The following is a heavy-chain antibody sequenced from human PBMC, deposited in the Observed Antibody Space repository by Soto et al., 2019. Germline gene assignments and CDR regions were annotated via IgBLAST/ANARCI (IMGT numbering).Heavy chain of an antibody. CDR3: AREDTTVTTFDY. CDR2: IYYSGST. Sequence: SETLSLTCTVSGGSISSSSYYWGWIRQPPGKGLEWIGSIYYSGSTYYNPSLKSRVTISVDTSKNQFSLKLSSVTAADTAVYYCAREDTTVTTFDYWGQGTLVTVSS. CDR1: GGSISSSSYY. J-gene: IGHJ4*02. D-gene: IGHD4-4*01. V-gene: IGHV4-39*01.